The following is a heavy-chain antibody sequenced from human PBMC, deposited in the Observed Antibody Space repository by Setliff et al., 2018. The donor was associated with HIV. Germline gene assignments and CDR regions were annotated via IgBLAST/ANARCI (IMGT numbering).Heavy chain of an antibody. CDR3: ATHVLQFLEWLSHFDY. CDR1: GGSISSGDYY. V-gene: IGHV4-39*01. Sequence: SETLSLTCTVSGGSISSGDYYWSWIRQPPGKGLEWIGEVTHSGRTNYNPSLESRVTTSVDTSKKQFSLKLSSVTAADTAVYYCATHVLQFLEWLSHFDYWGQGTLVTVSS. CDR2: VTHSGRT. J-gene: IGHJ4*02. D-gene: IGHD3-3*01.